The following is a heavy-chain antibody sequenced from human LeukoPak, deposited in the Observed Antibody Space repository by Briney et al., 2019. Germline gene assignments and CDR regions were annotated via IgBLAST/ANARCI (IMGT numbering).Heavy chain of an antibody. CDR2: ISNTGGST. J-gene: IGHJ3*01. Sequence: GGSLRLSCAASGFTFDNYAMTWVRQAPGRGLEWVSTISNTGGSTYYADSVKGRFTISRDNSKNTLYLQMNSLRAEDTAVYYCAKVPVFSLTISEVVTDDAFDVWGQGTIVTVSS. CDR3: AKVPVFSLTISEVVTDDAFDV. V-gene: IGHV3-23*01. CDR1: GFTFDNYA. D-gene: IGHD3-3*01.